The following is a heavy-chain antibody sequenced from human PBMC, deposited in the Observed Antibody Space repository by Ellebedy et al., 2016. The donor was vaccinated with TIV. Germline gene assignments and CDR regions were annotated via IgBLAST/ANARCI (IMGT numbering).Heavy chain of an antibody. CDR3: VKDRDGYGYFDH. Sequence: PGGSLRLSCSASGFTFSRYAMHWVRQAPGKGLEYVSAISSNGGSTYYADSVKGRFTISRDNPKNTMYLQMSSLRTEDTAVYYCVKDRDGYGYFDHWGLGTLVTVSS. D-gene: IGHD5-24*01. CDR1: GFTFSRYA. CDR2: ISSNGGST. V-gene: IGHV3-64D*06. J-gene: IGHJ4*02.